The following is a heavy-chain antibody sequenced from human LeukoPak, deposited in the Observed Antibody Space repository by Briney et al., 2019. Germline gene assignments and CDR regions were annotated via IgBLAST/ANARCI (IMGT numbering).Heavy chain of an antibody. J-gene: IGHJ4*02. D-gene: IGHD1-26*01. CDR2: VYSDVTT. CDR1: GFTVNSNY. V-gene: IGHV3-53*01. Sequence: GGSLRLSCEASGFTVNSNYMNWVRQAPGKGLEWVSVVYSDVTTYYADSVKGRFTISRDNSKNTLYLQMNNLRAEDTAVYYCARGGGYYAIDYWGQGTLVTVSS. CDR3: ARGGGYYAIDY.